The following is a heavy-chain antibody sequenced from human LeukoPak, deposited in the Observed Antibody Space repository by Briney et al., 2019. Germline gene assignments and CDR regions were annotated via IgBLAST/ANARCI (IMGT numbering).Heavy chain of an antibody. Sequence: PGGSLRLSCAASGFTFSNAWMRGVSQAPGKGLEWVSVIYSGGSTYYADSVKGRFTISRDNSKNTLYLQMNTLRPEDTAMYYCARVIYYNSSGYPSYSGQGTLVTVSS. V-gene: IGHV3-66*02. J-gene: IGHJ4*02. CDR1: GFTFSNAW. D-gene: IGHD3-22*01. CDR2: IYSGGST. CDR3: ARVIYYNSSGYPSY.